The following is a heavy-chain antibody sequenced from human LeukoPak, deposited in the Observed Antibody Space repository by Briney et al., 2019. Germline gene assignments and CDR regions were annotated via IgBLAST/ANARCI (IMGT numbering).Heavy chain of an antibody. J-gene: IGHJ4*02. V-gene: IGHV4-4*02. CDR3: ARDSYYYDSSGYRKFDY. Sequence: SETLSLTCAVSGGSISSSNWWSWVRQPPGKGLEWIGEIYHSGSTNYDPSLKSRVTISVDKSKNQFSLKLSSVTAADTAVYYCARDSYYYDSSGYRKFDYWGQGTLVTVSS. D-gene: IGHD3-22*01. CDR2: IYHSGST. CDR1: GGSISSSNW.